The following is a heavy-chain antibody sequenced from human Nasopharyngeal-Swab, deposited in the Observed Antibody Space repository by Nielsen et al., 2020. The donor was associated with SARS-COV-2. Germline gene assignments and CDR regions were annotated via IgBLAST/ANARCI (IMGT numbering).Heavy chain of an antibody. J-gene: IGHJ6*02. V-gene: IGHV4-34*01. CDR3: ARAYGDYEDYYYYGRDV. CDR1: GGSFSGYY. CDR2: INHSGST. D-gene: IGHD4-17*01. Sequence: SETLSLTCAVYGGSFSGYYWSWIRQPPGKGLEWIGEINHSGSTNYNPSLKSRVTISVDTSKNQFSLKLSSVTAADTAVYYCARAYGDYEDYYYYGRDVWGQGTTVTVSS.